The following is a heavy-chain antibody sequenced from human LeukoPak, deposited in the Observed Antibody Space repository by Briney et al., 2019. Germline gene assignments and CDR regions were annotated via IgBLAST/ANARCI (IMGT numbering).Heavy chain of an antibody. V-gene: IGHV3-30*04. Sequence: GGSLRLSCAASGFTFSSYAMHWVRQAPGKGLEWVAVISYDGSNKYYADSVMGRFTISRDNSKNTLFLQMNSLRTEDTAVYYCAKARYYHSSTYFLHDSWGQGTLVTVSS. CDR2: ISYDGSNK. J-gene: IGHJ4*02. CDR3: AKARYYHSSTYFLHDS. CDR1: GFTFSSYA. D-gene: IGHD3-22*01.